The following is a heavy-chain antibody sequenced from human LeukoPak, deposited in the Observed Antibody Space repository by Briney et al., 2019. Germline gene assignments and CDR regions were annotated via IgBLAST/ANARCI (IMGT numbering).Heavy chain of an antibody. CDR2: IYYSGST. V-gene: IGHV4-59*01. Sequence: PSEILSLTCTVSGGSISSYYWSWIRQPPGKGLEWIGYIYYSGSTNYNPSLKSRVTISVDTSRNQFSLKLSSVTAADTAVYYCARVYYDSSGYPDYYYYGMDVWGQGTTVTVSS. CDR3: ARVYYDSSGYPDYYYYGMDV. J-gene: IGHJ6*02. D-gene: IGHD3-22*01. CDR1: GGSISSYY.